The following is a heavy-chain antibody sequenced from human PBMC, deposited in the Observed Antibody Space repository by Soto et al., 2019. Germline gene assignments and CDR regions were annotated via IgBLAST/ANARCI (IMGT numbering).Heavy chain of an antibody. CDR2: IYSGGST. Sequence: EVQLVESGGGLIQPGGSLRLSCAASGFTVSSNYMSWVRQAPGKGLEWVSVIYSGGSTYYADSVKGRFTISRDNSKNTLYLQMNSLRAEDTAVYYCARGEAYSDDAFDIWGQGKMVTVSS. J-gene: IGHJ3*02. D-gene: IGHD2-15*01. CDR1: GFTVSSNY. CDR3: ARGEAYSDDAFDI. V-gene: IGHV3-53*01.